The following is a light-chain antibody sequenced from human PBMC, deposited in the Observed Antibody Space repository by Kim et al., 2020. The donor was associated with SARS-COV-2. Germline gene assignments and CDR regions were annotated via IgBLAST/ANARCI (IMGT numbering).Light chain of an antibody. V-gene: IGLV3-1*01. J-gene: IGLJ2*01. CDR2: QNS. CDR1: KLGDKY. CDR3: QAWDSSTHVV. Sequence: ELTQPPSVSVSPGQTASITCSGDKLGDKYACWYQQKPGQSPVLVIYQNSKRPSGIPERFSGSNSGNTATLTISGTQAMDEADYYCQAWDSSTHVVFGGGTQLTVL.